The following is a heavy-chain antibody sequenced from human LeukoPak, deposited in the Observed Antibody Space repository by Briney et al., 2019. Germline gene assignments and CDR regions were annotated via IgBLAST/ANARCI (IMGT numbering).Heavy chain of an antibody. CDR2: INPNSGGT. CDR3: APKGLQELGVFFFYY. V-gene: IGHV1-2*02. D-gene: IGHD3-16*01. Sequence: GASVKVSCKASGYTFTDYYLHWVRQAPGQGLEWMGWINPNSGGTDYAQKFQGRVTLTRDTSISTAYMELSRLRSADTAVYYWAPKGLQELGVFFFYYWGPGTLVTVSS. CDR1: GYTFTDYY. J-gene: IGHJ4*03.